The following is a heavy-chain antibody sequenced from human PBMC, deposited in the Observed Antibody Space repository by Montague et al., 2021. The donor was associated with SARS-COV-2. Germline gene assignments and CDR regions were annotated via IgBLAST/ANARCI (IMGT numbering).Heavy chain of an antibody. J-gene: IGHJ6*02. CDR3: ARDLESTGYFDPYYYHGMDV. D-gene: IGHD3-9*01. CDR2: ISHEGSYK. CDR1: GFTFSSYA. Sequence: SLRLSCAAPGFTFSSYALHWVRQAPGKGLEWVADISHEGSYKYYADSVKGRFTISRDNSKNTLYLDMNSLRAEDTALYYCARDLESTGYFDPYYYHGMDVWGQGTTVTVSS. V-gene: IGHV3-30*04.